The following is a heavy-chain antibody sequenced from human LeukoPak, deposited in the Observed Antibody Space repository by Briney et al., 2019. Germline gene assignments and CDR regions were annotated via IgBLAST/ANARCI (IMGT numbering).Heavy chain of an antibody. CDR3: ARDLDRIVPTTADY. V-gene: IGHV1-18*01. Sequence: ASVKVSCKASGYTFTSYGISWVRQAPGQGLEWMGWISAYNGNTNYAQKLQGRVTMTTDTSTSTAYMELRSLRSDDTAVYYCARDLDRIVPTTADYWGQGTLVTVSS. CDR2: ISAYNGNT. J-gene: IGHJ4*02. CDR1: GYTFTSYG. D-gene: IGHD5-12*01.